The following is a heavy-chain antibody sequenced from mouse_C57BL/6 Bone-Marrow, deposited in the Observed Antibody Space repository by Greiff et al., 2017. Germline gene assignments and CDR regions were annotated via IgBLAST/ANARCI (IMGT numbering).Heavy chain of an antibody. D-gene: IGHD1-1*01. V-gene: IGHV1-64*01. J-gene: IGHJ3*01. CDR1: GYTFTSYW. CDR2: IHPNSGST. Sequence: VQLQQPGAELVKPGASVKLSCKASGYTFTSYWMHWVKQRPGQGLEWIGMIHPNSGSTNYNEKFKSKATLTVDKSSSTAYMQLSSLTSEDSAVYYCARDYYGSSYAFAYWGQGTLVTVSA. CDR3: ARDYYGSSYAFAY.